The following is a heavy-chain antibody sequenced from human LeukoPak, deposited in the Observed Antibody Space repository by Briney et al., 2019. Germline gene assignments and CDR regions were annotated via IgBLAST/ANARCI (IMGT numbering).Heavy chain of an antibody. CDR2: ISSSSYI. D-gene: IGHD6-13*01. CDR1: GFTFSSYS. CDR3: ARGDSSSWYGGAFDY. Sequence: KPGGSLRLSCAASGFTFSSYSMNWVRQAPGKGLEWVSSISSSSYIYYADSVKGRFTISRDNAKNSLYLQLNSLRAEDTAVYYCARGDSSSWYGGAFDYWGQGTLVTVSS. V-gene: IGHV3-21*01. J-gene: IGHJ4*02.